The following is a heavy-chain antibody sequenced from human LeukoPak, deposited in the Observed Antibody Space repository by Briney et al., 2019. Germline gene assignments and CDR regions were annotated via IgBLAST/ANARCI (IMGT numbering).Heavy chain of an antibody. CDR3: ARDSPYGFYYFDC. V-gene: IGHV1-69*13. Sequence: GASVKVSCKASGGTFSSYGFSWVRQAPGQGPEWMGGIIPLFVTPNYAQKFQGRLTITADESTSTLYMELSSLRSEDTAVYYCARDSPYGFYYFDCWGQGTLVTVSS. J-gene: IGHJ4*02. CDR2: IIPLFVTP. CDR1: GGTFSSYG. D-gene: IGHD3-10*01.